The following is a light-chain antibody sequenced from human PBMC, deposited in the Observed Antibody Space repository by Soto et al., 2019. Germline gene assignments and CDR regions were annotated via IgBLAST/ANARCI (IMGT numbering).Light chain of an antibody. CDR3: QHYNSYSEA. V-gene: IGKV3-15*01. CDR1: QTVRNN. Sequence: EILMTQSPATLSVSPGKRATLSCRASQTVRNNYLAWYQQKPGQAPRLLIYGASTRATGIPARFSGSGSGTEFTLTISSLQPDDFATYYCQHYNSYSEAFGQGTKVDI. CDR2: GAS. J-gene: IGKJ1*01.